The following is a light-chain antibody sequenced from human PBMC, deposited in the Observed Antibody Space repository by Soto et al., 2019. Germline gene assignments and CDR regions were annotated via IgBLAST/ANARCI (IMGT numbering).Light chain of an antibody. CDR3: QQYNKWPPIT. Sequence: EILLTQSPGTLSVWPGERSTLCGGSSQSVSSNLAWYQQKPGQAPRLLIFGASTRATGIPARFSGSGSGTEFTLTISSLQSEDFAVYYCQQYNKWPPITFGQGTRLEI. J-gene: IGKJ5*01. CDR2: GAS. CDR1: QSVSSN. V-gene: IGKV3-15*01.